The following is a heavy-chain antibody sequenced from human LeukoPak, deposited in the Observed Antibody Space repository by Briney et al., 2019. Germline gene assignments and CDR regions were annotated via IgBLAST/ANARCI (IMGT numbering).Heavy chain of an antibody. CDR1: GGSITSGGFY. V-gene: IGHV4-61*02. J-gene: IGHJ5*02. D-gene: IGHD1-7*01. CDR2: IYTSGST. CDR3: ARDLDWNFSNWFDP. Sequence: TPSETLSLTCTVSGGSITSGGFYWSWIRQPAGKGLEWIGRIYTSGSTNYNPSLKSRVTISVDTSKNQFSLKLSSVTAADTAVYYCARDLDWNFSNWFDPWGQGTLVTVSS.